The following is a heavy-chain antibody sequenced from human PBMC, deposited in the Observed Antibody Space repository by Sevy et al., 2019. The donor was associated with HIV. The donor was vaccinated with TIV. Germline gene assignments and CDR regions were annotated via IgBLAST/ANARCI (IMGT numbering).Heavy chain of an antibody. Sequence: GGSLRLSCAASGFSFRSYGMHWVRHAPGKGLEWVSFIRFDGSNKHYADSVKGRFTISRDYSTNTLNLQMNSLRTEDTAVYYCATVQEKSSSWYPPDHWGQGTLVTVSS. J-gene: IGHJ4*02. V-gene: IGHV3-30*02. CDR1: GFSFRSYG. CDR3: ATVQEKSSSWYPPDH. CDR2: IRFDGSNK. D-gene: IGHD6-13*01.